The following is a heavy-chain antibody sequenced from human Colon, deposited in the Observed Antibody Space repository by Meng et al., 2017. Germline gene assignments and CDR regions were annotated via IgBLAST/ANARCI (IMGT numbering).Heavy chain of an antibody. V-gene: IGHV4-34*01. D-gene: IGHD3-22*01. Sequence: QLQQWGAGLLKPSETLSLTWAVYGGSFSGYYWSWSRQHPGKGLEWIGYFYFSGNTYYNPSLKSRVSISVDTSKNRFSLNLSSVTAADTAVYYCARYFYDSRGVTWFDPWGQGTLVTVSS. J-gene: IGHJ5*02. CDR1: GGSFSGYY. CDR2: FYFSGNT. CDR3: ARYFYDSRGVTWFDP.